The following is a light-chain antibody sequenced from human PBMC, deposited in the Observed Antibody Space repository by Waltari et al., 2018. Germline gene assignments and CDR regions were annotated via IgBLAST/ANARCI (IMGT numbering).Light chain of an antibody. Sequence: SSVLTQAPSVSVAPGQTATVTCGGVNIGSRSVHWYQQKPGRAPVLVVYLVSDRPSGIPGRFSGSKSGNAATLTISRVEAGDEADYYCHVWDANTVMFGGGTKLTVL. V-gene: IGLV3-21*02. CDR1: NIGSRS. CDR3: HVWDANTVM. CDR2: LVS. J-gene: IGLJ3*02.